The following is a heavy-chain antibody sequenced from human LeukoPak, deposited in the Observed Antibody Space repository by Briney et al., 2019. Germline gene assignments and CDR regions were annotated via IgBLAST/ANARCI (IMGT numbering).Heavy chain of an antibody. J-gene: IGHJ4*02. Sequence: SETLSLTCTVSGGSISSSSYYWGWIRQPPGKGLEWIGSIYYSGSTYYNPSLKSRVTISVDTSKNQFSLKLSSVTAADTAVYYCARDPKSSGLRFDYWGQGTLVTVSS. CDR2: IYYSGST. CDR1: GGSISSSSYY. CDR3: ARDPKSSGLRFDY. D-gene: IGHD3-22*01. V-gene: IGHV4-39*07.